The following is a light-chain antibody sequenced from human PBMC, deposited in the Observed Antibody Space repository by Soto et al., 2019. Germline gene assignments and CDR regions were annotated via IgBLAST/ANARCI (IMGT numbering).Light chain of an antibody. V-gene: IGLV2-14*01. CDR3: SSYTSSSTLYV. Sequence: QSALTQPASVSGSPGQSITISCTGTSSDVGGYNYVSWYQQHPGKAPKLMIYDVSNRPPGVSHRFSGSKSGNTSSLTSSGLQDEDEADYYCSSYTSSSTLYVFGTGTKLTVL. CDR2: DVS. J-gene: IGLJ1*01. CDR1: SSDVGGYNY.